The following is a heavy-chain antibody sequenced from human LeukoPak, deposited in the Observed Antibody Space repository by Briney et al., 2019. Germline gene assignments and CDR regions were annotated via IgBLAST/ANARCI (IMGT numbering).Heavy chain of an antibody. Sequence: PGGSLRLSCAASEFSVGSNYMTWVRQAPGKGLEWVSLIYSGGSTYYADSVKGRFTISRDNSKYTLYLQMNSLRAEDTAVYHCARGPSGYHNTGGQGTLVTVSS. CDR2: IYSGGST. CDR3: ARGPSGYHNT. D-gene: IGHD5-12*01. J-gene: IGHJ4*02. CDR1: EFSVGSNY. V-gene: IGHV3-66*01.